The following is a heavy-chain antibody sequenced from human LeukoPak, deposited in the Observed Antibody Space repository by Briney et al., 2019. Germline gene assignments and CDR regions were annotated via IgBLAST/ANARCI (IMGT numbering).Heavy chain of an antibody. CDR1: GGSISSGSHY. V-gene: IGHV4-61*02. CDR3: ARDGYSSSWYEYNWFDP. Sequence: PSQTLSLTCTVSGGSISSGSHYWSWIRQPAGKGLEWIGRIYTSGSTNYNPSLKSRVTISVDTSKNQFSLKLSSVTAADTAVYYCARDGYSSSWYEYNWFDPWGQGTLVTVSS. D-gene: IGHD6-13*01. J-gene: IGHJ5*02. CDR2: IYTSGST.